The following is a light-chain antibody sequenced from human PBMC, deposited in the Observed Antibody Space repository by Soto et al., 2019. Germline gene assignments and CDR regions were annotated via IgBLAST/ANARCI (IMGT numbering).Light chain of an antibody. CDR3: CSYAGSSTYVV. CDR2: ENS. J-gene: IGLJ2*01. Sequence: QSALTQPASVSGSPGQSITISCTGTSSDVGRYNLVSWYQQHPGKAPKVMIYENSKRPSGVSNRFSGSKSGNTASLTISGLQAEDEADYYCCSYAGSSTYVVFGGGTKVTVL. CDR1: SSDVGRYNL. V-gene: IGLV2-23*01.